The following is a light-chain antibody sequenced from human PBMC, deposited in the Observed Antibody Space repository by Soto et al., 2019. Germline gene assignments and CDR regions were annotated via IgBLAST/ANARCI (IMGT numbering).Light chain of an antibody. J-gene: IGKJ4*01. CDR1: QSVSNNY. CDR3: QQYGSSLLT. CDR2: GAS. V-gene: IGKV3-20*01. Sequence: EVVFTLSPCTLSLSPVERATLSWRASQSVSNNYLAWYQQKPGQAPRLLIYGASSRATGIPDRFSGSGSGTDFTLTISRLEPEDFAVYYCQQYGSSLLTFGGGTKVDI.